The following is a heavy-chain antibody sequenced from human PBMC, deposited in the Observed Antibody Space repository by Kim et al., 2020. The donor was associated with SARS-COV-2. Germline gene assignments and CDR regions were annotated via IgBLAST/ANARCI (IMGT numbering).Heavy chain of an antibody. J-gene: IGHJ5*01. CDR2: INWGGGTT. D-gene: IGHD3-3*01. CDR3: GNDSGTTFVSCWF. Sequence: GGSLRLSCAASGFTFGSYYMRWVRQAPGKGLEWVSVINWGGGTTYYADAVKGRFTISRDTKKNFQYLKMNMMTAEDTVLYYCGNDSGTTFVSCWF. CDR1: GFTFGSYY. V-gene: IGHV3-43D*03.